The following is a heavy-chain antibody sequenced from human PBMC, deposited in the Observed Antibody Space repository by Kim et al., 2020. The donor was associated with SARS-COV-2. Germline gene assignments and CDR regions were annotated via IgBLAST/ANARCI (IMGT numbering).Heavy chain of an antibody. CDR3: ARQDPRYYYYGMDV. Sequence: SETLSLTCTVSGGSISGDYWSWIRQPPGKGLEWIGYIYYSGTTKCNPSLKSRVTISIDTSKNHFSLKLSSVTAADTAVYYCARQDPRYYYYGMDVWGQGTTVTVSS. J-gene: IGHJ6*02. D-gene: IGHD3-16*02. CDR1: GGSISGDY. V-gene: IGHV4-59*13. CDR2: IYYSGTT.